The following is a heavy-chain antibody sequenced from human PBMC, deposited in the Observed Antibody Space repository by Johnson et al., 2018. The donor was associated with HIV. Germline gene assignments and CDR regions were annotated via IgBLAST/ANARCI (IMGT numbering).Heavy chain of an antibody. J-gene: IGHJ3*02. CDR1: GFTFDDYA. D-gene: IGHD2-15*01. CDR2: ITWNGGTT. CDR3: ARGGYCVDGSGRHGNAFDI. Sequence: VQLVESGGGLVQPGRSLRLSCAASGFTFDDYAMHWVRQAPGKGLEWVSGITWNGGTTGYADSVKGRFTMSRDNANHSLYLQMNSLRAEDTALYFCARGGYCVDGSGRHGNAFDIWGQGTMVTVSS. V-gene: IGHV3-9*01.